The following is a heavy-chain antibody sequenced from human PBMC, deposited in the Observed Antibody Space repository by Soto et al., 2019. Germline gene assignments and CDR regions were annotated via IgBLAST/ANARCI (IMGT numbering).Heavy chain of an antibody. CDR3: AADLVPLIAAAGTRVSGMDV. CDR2: IVVGSGNT. Sequence: ASVKVSCKASGFTFTSSAVQWVRQARGQRLEWIGWIVVGSGNTNYAQKFQERVTITRDMSTSTAYMELSSLRSEDTAVYYCAADLVPLIAAAGTRVSGMDVWGQGTTVTVSS. D-gene: IGHD6-13*01. J-gene: IGHJ6*02. CDR1: GFTFTSSA. V-gene: IGHV1-58*01.